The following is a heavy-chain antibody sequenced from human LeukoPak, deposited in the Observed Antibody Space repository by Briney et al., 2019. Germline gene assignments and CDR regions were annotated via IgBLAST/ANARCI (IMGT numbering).Heavy chain of an antibody. CDR1: GFSFDDYP. V-gene: IGHV3-72*01. CDR3: ATEYIGSFYQ. D-gene: IGHD1-26*01. Sequence: PGGSLRLSCAASGFSFDDYPMHWVRQAPGKGLEWVGRTRNKANSYTTEYAASVKGRFTISRDDSKNSLYLQMNSLKTEDTAIYYCATEYIGSFYQWGQGTLVTVSS. CDR2: TRNKANSYTT. J-gene: IGHJ4*02.